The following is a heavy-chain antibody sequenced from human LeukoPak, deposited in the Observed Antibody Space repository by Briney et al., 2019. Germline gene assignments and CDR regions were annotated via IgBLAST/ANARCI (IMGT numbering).Heavy chain of an antibody. D-gene: IGHD3-10*01. J-gene: IGHJ5*01. CDR2: ISSSSTYI. CDR3: ARDRVVSGRFGEVAS. CDR1: GFTFSSYS. V-gene: IGHV3-21*01. Sequence: GGSLRLSCAAFGFTFSSYSMNWVRQAPGKGLELVSFISSSSTYIYYADSVKGRFTISRDDAKNSLYLQMSSLRADDTAVYYCARDRVVSGRFGEVASWGQGTLVTVSS.